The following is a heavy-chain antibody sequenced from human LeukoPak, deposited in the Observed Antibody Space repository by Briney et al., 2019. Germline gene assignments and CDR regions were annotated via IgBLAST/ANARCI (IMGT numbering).Heavy chain of an antibody. J-gene: IGHJ4*02. Sequence: GGSLRLSCAASGFTFSSFAMSWVRQAPGKGLEWVSAVSGSGAGTYYADSVRGRFTTSRDNSKNTLYLQMNSLRAEDTAVYYCARDLTGSFRARFDYWGQGTLVTVSS. CDR3: ARDLTGSFRARFDY. CDR1: GFTFSSFA. D-gene: IGHD1-26*01. V-gene: IGHV3-23*01. CDR2: VSGSGAGT.